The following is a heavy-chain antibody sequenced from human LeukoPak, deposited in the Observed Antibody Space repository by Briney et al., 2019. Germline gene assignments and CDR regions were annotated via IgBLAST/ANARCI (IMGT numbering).Heavy chain of an antibody. Sequence: ASVKVSCKASGYTFTSYGISWVRQAPGQGLEWMGWISAYNGNTNYAQKLQGRVTVTTDTSTSTAYMELRSLRSDDTAVYYCARAPTAYSGSYYIVYWGQGTLVTVSS. CDR3: ARAPTAYSGSYYIVY. D-gene: IGHD1-26*01. CDR1: GYTFTSYG. V-gene: IGHV1-18*01. J-gene: IGHJ4*02. CDR2: ISAYNGNT.